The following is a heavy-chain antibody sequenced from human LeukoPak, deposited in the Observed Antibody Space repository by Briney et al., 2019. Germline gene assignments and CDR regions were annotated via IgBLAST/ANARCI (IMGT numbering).Heavy chain of an antibody. Sequence: GGSLRLSCTASGFTFGGYAMSWVRQAPGKGLEWVSSISGGSEDTYYADSVKGRFTISRDNSKTTLYLQMNSLRAEDAAVYYCARTIAQYSNSWLYFYYGLDVWGQGTTVTVSS. CDR3: ARTIAQYSNSWLYFYYGLDV. V-gene: IGHV3-23*01. CDR2: ISGGSEDT. J-gene: IGHJ6*02. CDR1: GFTFGGYA. D-gene: IGHD6-13*01.